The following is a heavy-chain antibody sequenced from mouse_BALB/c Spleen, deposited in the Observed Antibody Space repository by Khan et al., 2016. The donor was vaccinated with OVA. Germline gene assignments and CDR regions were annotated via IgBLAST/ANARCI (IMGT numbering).Heavy chain of an antibody. V-gene: IGHV5-6-3*01. CDR1: GFTFSSYG. Sequence: EVQLQESGGGLVQPGGSLKLSCAASGFTFSSYGMSWVRQTQDKRLELVATINSNGGSTYYPDSVKGRFTISRDNAKNTLYLQMSSLKSDDTAMYYCARMARTINWGQGTTLTVSS. CDR3: ARMARTIN. J-gene: IGHJ2*01. CDR2: INSNGGST.